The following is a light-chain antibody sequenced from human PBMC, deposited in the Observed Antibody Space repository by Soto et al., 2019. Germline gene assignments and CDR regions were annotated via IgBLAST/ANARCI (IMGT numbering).Light chain of an antibody. V-gene: IGKV1-39*01. CDR1: QTIGTY. J-gene: IGKJ3*01. CDR3: QQSFTTPTT. CDR2: VAS. Sequence: DIQMTQSPSSLSASVGDRVTITCRASQTIGTYLNWYQQTPGKAPKLLIYVASSLQSGVPSRFSGRGSGTDFTLTISSLQPEDFATYYCQQSFTTPTTFGPGTKVDI.